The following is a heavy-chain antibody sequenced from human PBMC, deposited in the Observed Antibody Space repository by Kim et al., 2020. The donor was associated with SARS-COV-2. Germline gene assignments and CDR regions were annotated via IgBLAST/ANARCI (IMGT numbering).Heavy chain of an antibody. CDR2: ISSSSSYI. D-gene: IGHD2-15*01. J-gene: IGHJ4*02. Sequence: GGSLRLSCAASGFTFSSYSMNWVRQAPGKGLEWVSSISSSSSYIYYADSVKGRFTISRDNAKNSLYLQMNSLRAEDTAVYYCASLGVAATLFDYWGQGTLVTVSS. CDR1: GFTFSSYS. CDR3: ASLGVAATLFDY. V-gene: IGHV3-21*01.